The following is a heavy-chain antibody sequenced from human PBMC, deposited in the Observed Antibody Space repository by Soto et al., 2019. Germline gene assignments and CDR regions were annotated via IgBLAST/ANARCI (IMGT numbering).Heavy chain of an antibody. Sequence: ESLTISCQGSGYTFSNHWINLVRLVPGKGLEWMGIIFPRDSDTRYSPSLQGQVIISVDKSTNTAYLQWTRLTASDTAIYYCAKSIEGGPMDVWGQGTTVTVSS. CDR3: AKSIEGGPMDV. V-gene: IGHV5-51*01. CDR1: GYTFSNHW. D-gene: IGHD1-26*01. J-gene: IGHJ6*02. CDR2: IFPRDSDT.